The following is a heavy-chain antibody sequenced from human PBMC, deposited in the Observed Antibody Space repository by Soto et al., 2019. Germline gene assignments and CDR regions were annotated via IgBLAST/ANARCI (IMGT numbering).Heavy chain of an antibody. CDR3: ARQGRDRGDAFDI. CDR1: GYSFTSYW. J-gene: IGHJ3*02. Sequence: GESLKISCKGSGYSFTSYWIGWVRQMPGKGLEWMGIIYPGDSDTRYSPSFQGQVTISADKSISTAYLRWSSLKASDTAMYYCARQGRDRGDAFDIWGQGKMVTVS. CDR2: IYPGDSDT. V-gene: IGHV5-51*01.